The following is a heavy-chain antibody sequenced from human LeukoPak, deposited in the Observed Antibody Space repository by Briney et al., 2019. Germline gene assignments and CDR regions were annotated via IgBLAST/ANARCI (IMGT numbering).Heavy chain of an antibody. D-gene: IGHD6-19*01. CDR2: MNPNSGVT. Sequence: GASVKVSCKASGYIFTDYYMHWVRQPPGQGLEWMGWMNPNSGVTNYAQKFQVRVTMTRDTSISTAYMELSRLRSDDTAVYDCARDLRLDVSGTSGFDIWGQGTVVTVSS. V-gene: IGHV1-2*02. J-gene: IGHJ3*02. CDR3: ARDLRLDVSGTSGFDI. CDR1: GYIFTDYY.